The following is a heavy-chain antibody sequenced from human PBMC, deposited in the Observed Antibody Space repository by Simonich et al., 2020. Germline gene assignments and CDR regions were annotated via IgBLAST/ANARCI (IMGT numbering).Heavy chain of an antibody. Sequence: EVQLVESGGGLVKPGGSLRLSCAASGFTFSSYSMNWVRQAPGKGLGWVSSISSSSSYIYYANSVKGRFTISRDNAKNSLYLQMNSLRAEDTAVYYCARANERDYWGQGTLVTVSS. D-gene: IGHD1-1*01. V-gene: IGHV3-21*01. CDR1: GFTFSSYS. J-gene: IGHJ4*02. CDR3: ARANERDY. CDR2: ISSSSSYI.